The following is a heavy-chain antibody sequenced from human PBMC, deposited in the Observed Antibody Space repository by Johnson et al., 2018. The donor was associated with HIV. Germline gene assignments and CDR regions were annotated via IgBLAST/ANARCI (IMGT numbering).Heavy chain of an antibody. CDR1: GFMVADYG. CDR2: INWNGGSK. J-gene: IGHJ3*02. CDR3: ARVTNSDAFNI. Sequence: VQLVESGGGVVLPGGSLRLSCAVSGFMVADYGMSCVRQVPGKGLEWVSGINWNGGSKGSADSAKGRFTISRDNARNSLDLQMKRLRAEDTSLYYCARVTNSDAFNIWGQGTMVTVSS. V-gene: IGHV3-20*04. D-gene: IGHD2-8*01.